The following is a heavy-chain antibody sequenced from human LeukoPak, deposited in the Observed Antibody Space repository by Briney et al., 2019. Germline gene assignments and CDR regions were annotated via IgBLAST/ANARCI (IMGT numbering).Heavy chain of an antibody. D-gene: IGHD2/OR15-2a*01. CDR3: ASDFGVIVAGYMDV. V-gene: IGHV1-2*02. CDR1: GYTFTVYY. CDR2: INPNSGGT. Sequence: ASVTVSCKSSGYTFTVYYMHWVRQSPGQGLEWMGWINPNSGGTNYAQKFQARVTMTRDTSISTAYMELSRLRSDDTAVYYCASDFGVIVAGYMDVWGKGTMVTVSS. J-gene: IGHJ6*03.